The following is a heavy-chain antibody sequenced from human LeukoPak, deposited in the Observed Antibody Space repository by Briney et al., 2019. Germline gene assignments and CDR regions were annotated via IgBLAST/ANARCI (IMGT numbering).Heavy chain of an antibody. Sequence: SVKVSCKASGGTFSSYAISWVRQAPGQGLEWMGGIIPIFGTANYAQKFQGRVTITTDESTSTAYMELSSLRSEDTAVYYCARAAGKGYYDSSGYPYWGQGILVTVSS. CDR3: ARAAGKGYYDSSGYPY. V-gene: IGHV1-69*05. J-gene: IGHJ4*02. D-gene: IGHD3-22*01. CDR1: GGTFSSYA. CDR2: IIPIFGTA.